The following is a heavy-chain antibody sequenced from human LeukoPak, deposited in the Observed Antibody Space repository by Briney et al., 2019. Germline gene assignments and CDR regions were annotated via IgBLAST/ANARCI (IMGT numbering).Heavy chain of an antibody. V-gene: IGHV1-69*06. CDR1: GGTFSSYA. CDR3: ASGTKTYYYDSSSATQLDY. Sequence: GASVKVSCKASGGTFSSYAISWVRQAPGQGLEWMGGIIPIFGTANYAQKFQGRVTITADKSTSTAYMELSGLRSEDTAVYYCASGTKTYYYDSSSATQLDYWGQGTLVTVSS. D-gene: IGHD3-22*01. CDR2: IIPIFGTA. J-gene: IGHJ4*02.